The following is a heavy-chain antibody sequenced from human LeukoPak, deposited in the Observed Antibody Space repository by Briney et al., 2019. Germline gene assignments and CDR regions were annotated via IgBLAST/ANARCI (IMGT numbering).Heavy chain of an antibody. J-gene: IGHJ4*02. CDR1: GYSFTSYW. V-gene: IGHV5-51*01. CDR2: IYPGDSDT. Sequence: GESLKISCKGSGYSFTSYWIGWVRQMPGKGLEWMGIIYPGDSDTRYSPSFQGQVTISADKSISTACLQWSSLKASDTAMYYCARQEQQLVGPPSDWGQGTLVAVSS. D-gene: IGHD6-13*01. CDR3: ARQEQQLVGPPSD.